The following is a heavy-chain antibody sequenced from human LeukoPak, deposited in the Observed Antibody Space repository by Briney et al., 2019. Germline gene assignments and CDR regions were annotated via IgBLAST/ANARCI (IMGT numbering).Heavy chain of an antibody. J-gene: IGHJ6*03. CDR1: GFTFSSYW. Sequence: PGGSLRLSCAASGFTFSSYWMSWVRQAPGKGLEWVANIKQDGSEKYYVDSVKGRFTISRDNAKNSLYLQMNSLRAEDTAVYYCARDNQLLYKGDYYYYMDVWGKGTTVTVSS. CDR3: ARDNQLLYKGDYYYYMDV. V-gene: IGHV3-7*01. D-gene: IGHD2-2*02. CDR2: IKQDGSEK.